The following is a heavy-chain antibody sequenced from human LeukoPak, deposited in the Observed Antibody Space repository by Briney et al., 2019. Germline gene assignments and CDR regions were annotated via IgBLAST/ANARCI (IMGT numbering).Heavy chain of an antibody. CDR2: ISSSSSTI. V-gene: IGHV3-48*04. CDR1: GFTFSSYS. D-gene: IGHD6-13*01. Sequence: GGSLRLSCAASGFTFSSYSMNWVRQAPGKGLEWVSYISSSSSTIYYADSVKGRFTMSRENSKNSLYLQMNSLRTEDTALYYCAKDLRGQYSSSYYALDYWGQGTLVTVSS. J-gene: IGHJ4*02. CDR3: AKDLRGQYSSSYYALDY.